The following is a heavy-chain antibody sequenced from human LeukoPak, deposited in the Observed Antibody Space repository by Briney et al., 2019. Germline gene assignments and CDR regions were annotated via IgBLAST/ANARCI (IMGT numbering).Heavy chain of an antibody. CDR1: GYTFTGYY. CDR3: ARENKRITIFATPGY. CDR2: INPNSGGT. V-gene: IGHV1-2*02. Sequence: ASVKVSCKASGYTFTGYYMHWVRQAPGQGLEWMGWINPNSGGTNYAQKFQGRVTMTRDTSISTAYMELSRLRSDDTAVYYCARENKRITIFATPGYGGQGTLVTVSS. J-gene: IGHJ4*02. D-gene: IGHD3-3*01.